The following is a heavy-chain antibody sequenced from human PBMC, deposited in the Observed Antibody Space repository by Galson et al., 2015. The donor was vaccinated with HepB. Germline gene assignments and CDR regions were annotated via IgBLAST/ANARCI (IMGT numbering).Heavy chain of an antibody. J-gene: IGHJ4*02. CDR3: AKDKTPRYDILTGYSGFVLDY. V-gene: IGHV3-23*01. D-gene: IGHD3-9*01. CDR2: ITGSGGST. CDR1: GCTFSTYA. Sequence: SLRLSCAASGCTFSTYAMSWGRQAPGNRLEWVSVITGSGGSTYYADSVNGRFTISSDNSKHTVYLQMTSLRAEDTAVYYCAKDKTPRYDILTGYSGFVLDYWGQGTLVTVSS.